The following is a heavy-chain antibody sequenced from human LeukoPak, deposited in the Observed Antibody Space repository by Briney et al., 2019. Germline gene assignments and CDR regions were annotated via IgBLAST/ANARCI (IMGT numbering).Heavy chain of an antibody. Sequence: GGSLRLSCAASGVTFDDYAMNWVRQVPGRGLEWVSGINWNGRITEYADSVKDRFTISRRNTKNSLYLYMNNLGGEDTALYFCARGSVQLWLRDTYYYMDVRGKGTTVTVSS. CDR2: INWNGRIT. CDR1: GVTFDDYA. D-gene: IGHD5-18*01. V-gene: IGHV3-20*04. CDR3: ARGSVQLWLRDTYYYMDV. J-gene: IGHJ6*03.